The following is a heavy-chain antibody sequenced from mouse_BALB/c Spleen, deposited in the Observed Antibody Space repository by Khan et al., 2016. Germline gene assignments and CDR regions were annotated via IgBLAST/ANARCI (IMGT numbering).Heavy chain of an antibody. CDR2: INPDSSTI. CDR1: GFDFSRYW. Sequence: EVQLQEPGGGLVQPGGSLKLSCAASGFDFSRYWMSWVRQAPGKGLEWIGEINPDSSTINYTPSLKDKFIISRDNVKNTLYLQMSKVRSEDTVLYYCARVGDWDAPWIAYWGQGTLVTVSA. V-gene: IGHV4-1*02. J-gene: IGHJ3*01. D-gene: IGHD4-1*01. CDR3: ARVGDWDAPWIAY.